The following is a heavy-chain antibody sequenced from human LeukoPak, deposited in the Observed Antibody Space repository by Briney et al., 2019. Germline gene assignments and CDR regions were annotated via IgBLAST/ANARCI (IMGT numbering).Heavy chain of an antibody. CDR2: IKSKTDGGTP. CDR3: TGVSRSSWYDY. J-gene: IGHJ4*02. V-gene: IGHV3-15*01. CDR1: GFTFSNAW. Sequence: GGSLRLSCAASGFTFSNAWMSWVRQAPGKGLEWVGRIKSKTDGGTPDYAAPVKGRFTISRDDSKNTLYVQMNSLKTEDTAVYYCTGVSRSSWYDYWGQGTLVTVSS. D-gene: IGHD6-13*01.